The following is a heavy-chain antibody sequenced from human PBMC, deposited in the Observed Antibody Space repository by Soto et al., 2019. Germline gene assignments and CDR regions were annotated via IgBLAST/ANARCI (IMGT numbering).Heavy chain of an antibody. J-gene: IGHJ6*03. CDR2: ISGSGGST. D-gene: IGHD3-10*01. CDR3: AKVGVTMVRGVIIPYYYYMDV. V-gene: IGHV3-23*01. CDR1: GFTFSSYA. Sequence: GGSLRLSCAASGFTFSSYAMSWVRQAPGKGLEWVSAISGSGGSTYYADSVKGRFTISRDNSKNTLYLQMNSLRAEDTAVYYCAKVGVTMVRGVIIPYYYYMDVWGKGTTVTVSS.